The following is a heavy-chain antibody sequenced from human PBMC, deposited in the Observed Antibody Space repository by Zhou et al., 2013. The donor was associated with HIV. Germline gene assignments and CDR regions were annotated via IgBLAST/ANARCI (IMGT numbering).Heavy chain of an antibody. CDR1: GGTFSSYA. CDR2: IIPIFGTA. D-gene: IGHD2-8*01. CDR3: ARVGYCTNGVCYHNWFDP. V-gene: IGHV1-69*05. Sequence: QVQLVQSGAEVKKPGSSVKVSCKASGGTFSSYAISWVRQAPGQGLEWMGGIIPIFGTANYAQKFQGRVTITTDESTSTAYMELSSLRSEDTAVYYCARVGYCTNGVCYHNWFDPWGQGTLGHRLL. J-gene: IGHJ5*02.